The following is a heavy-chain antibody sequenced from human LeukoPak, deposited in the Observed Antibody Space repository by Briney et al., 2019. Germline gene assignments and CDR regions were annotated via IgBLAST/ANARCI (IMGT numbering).Heavy chain of an antibody. CDR2: INQDGSEK. CDR1: GFSFSSFW. V-gene: IGHV3-7*01. CDR3: ARDQCSDNSCYYF. D-gene: IGHD2-15*01. Sequence: GGSLRLSCAVSGFSFSSFWMSWVRQAPGKGLEWVASINQDGSEKKYVGSVKGRFTISKDGALNSLYLQMNSLRAEDAAVYYCARDQCSDNSCYYFWGRGTLVTVSS. J-gene: IGHJ4*02.